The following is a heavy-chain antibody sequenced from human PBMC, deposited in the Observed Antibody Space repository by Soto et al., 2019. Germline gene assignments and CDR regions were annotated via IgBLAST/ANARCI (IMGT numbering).Heavy chain of an antibody. V-gene: IGHV4-31*03. CDR3: ARDSSGPGYSYGKFDY. CDR1: GVSVSTGGYF. CDR2: IYYSGMT. Sequence: PSETLSLTCTVSGVSVSTGGYFWTWIRQHPGKGLEGIGNIYYSGMTYYNPSLRGRVSISLDPSESQFSLKLNAVTAADTAVYYCARDSSGPGYSYGKFDYWGQGALVTVSS. D-gene: IGHD5-18*01. J-gene: IGHJ4*02.